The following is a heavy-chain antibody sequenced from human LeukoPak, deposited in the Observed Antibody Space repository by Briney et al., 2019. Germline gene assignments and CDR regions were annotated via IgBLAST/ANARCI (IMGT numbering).Heavy chain of an antibody. CDR1: GYSFTSYW. CDR3: ARGYCSRTSCYRDWFDP. CDR2: IYPGDSDT. D-gene: IGHD2-2*02. J-gene: IGHJ5*02. V-gene: IGHV5-51*01. Sequence: GESLKISCKGSGYSFTSYWIGWVRQMPGKGLEWMGIIYPGDSDTRYSPSFQGQVTISADKSISTASLQWSSLKASDTAMYYCARGYCSRTSCYRDWFDPWGQGTLATVSS.